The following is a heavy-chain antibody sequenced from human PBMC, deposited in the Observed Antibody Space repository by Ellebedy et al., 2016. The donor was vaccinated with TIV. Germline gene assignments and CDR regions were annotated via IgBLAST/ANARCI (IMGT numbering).Heavy chain of an antibody. J-gene: IGHJ4*02. CDR1: GYAFASYS. Sequence: ASVKVSCKASGYAFASYSISWVRQAPEQGLEWMGWISPYTGDTTYGEIFQGRVTMTTDTSTATAYMELRSLTSDDTAVYYCARVGWGYSGGEEYWGQGALVIVSS. V-gene: IGHV1-18*01. CDR3: ARVGWGYSGGEEY. CDR2: ISPYTGDT. D-gene: IGHD5-12*01.